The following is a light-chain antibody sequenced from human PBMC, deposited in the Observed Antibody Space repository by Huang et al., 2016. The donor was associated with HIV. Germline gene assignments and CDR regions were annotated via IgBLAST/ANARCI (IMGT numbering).Light chain of an antibody. CDR3: QQYGSSPSLT. Sequence: EIVLTQSPGTLSLSPGERATLSCRASQPVSIRYLAWYQQNPGQAPRLIIYGASSRATGVPDRFSGSGAGTDFSLTIDRLEPEDFAVYYCQQYGSSPSLTFGGGTKVEIK. V-gene: IGKV3-20*01. J-gene: IGKJ4*01. CDR1: QPVSIRY. CDR2: GAS.